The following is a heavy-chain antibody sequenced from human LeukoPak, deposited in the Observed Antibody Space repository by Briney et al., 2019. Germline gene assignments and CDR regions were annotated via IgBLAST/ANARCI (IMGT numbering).Heavy chain of an antibody. CDR1: GFNFRTFG. V-gene: IGHV3-30*02. J-gene: IGHJ4*02. D-gene: IGHD1-26*01. CDR3: AKEHRGVGAVTLYDYFDF. Sequence: PGGSLRLSCATSGFNFRTFGTHWLRQAPGKGLEWVAFIQVDGSKGSYADSVRGRFTTSRDNSKNTLSLQMNGLRVEDTAVYYCAKEHRGVGAVTLYDYFDFWRQGTLVTVSS. CDR2: IQVDGSKG.